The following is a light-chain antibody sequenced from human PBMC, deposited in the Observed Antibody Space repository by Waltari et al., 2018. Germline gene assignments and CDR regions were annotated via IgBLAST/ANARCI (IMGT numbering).Light chain of an antibody. CDR1: SSNIGAGYD. Sequence: QSVLTQPPSVSGAPGQRVTISCTGSSSNIGAGYDVHWYQQLPGTAPKRLISCNSNRPSGVPDRYSGSESGTSASLAITGLQAEDEADYYCQSYDSSLSGYVFGTGTKVTVL. V-gene: IGLV1-40*01. J-gene: IGLJ1*01. CDR2: CNS. CDR3: QSYDSSLSGYV.